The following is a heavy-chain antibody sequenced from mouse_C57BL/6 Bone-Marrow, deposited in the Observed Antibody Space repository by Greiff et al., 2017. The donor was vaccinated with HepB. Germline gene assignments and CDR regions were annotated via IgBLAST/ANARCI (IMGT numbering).Heavy chain of an antibody. D-gene: IGHD2-5*01. Sequence: EVQLVESGGGLVQPGESLKLSCESNEYEFPSHDMSWVRKTPEKRLELVAAINSDGGSTYYPDTMERRFIISRDNTKKTLYLQMSSLRSEDTALYYWPVPSYYSNHYYAMDYWGQGTSVTVSS. CDR1: EYEFPSHD. J-gene: IGHJ4*01. CDR3: PVPSYYSNHYYAMDY. CDR2: INSDGGST. V-gene: IGHV5-2*01.